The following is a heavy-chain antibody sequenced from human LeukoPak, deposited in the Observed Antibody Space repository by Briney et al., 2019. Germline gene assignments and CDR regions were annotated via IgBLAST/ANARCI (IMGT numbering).Heavy chain of an antibody. CDR2: ISGTGNKT. D-gene: IGHD3-22*01. CDR1: GFTFNSFA. Sequence: GGSLRLSCAVSGFTFNSFAMTWVRQAPGKGLEWVSAISGTGNKTYYAGSVKGRFTISRDNSKNTLYLQMNSLRAEDTAVYYCAKDQPRHIIETYYYDSSGYTWGQGTLVTVSS. J-gene: IGHJ5*02. V-gene: IGHV3-23*01. CDR3: AKDQPRHIIETYYYDSSGYT.